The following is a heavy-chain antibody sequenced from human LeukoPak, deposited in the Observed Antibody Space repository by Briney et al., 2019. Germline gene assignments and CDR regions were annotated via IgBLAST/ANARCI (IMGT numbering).Heavy chain of an antibody. Sequence: GGSLRLSCAASGFTFSSYGMHWVRQAPGKGLEWVAVIWYGGSNKYYADSVKGRFTISRDNSKNTLYLQMNSLRAEDTAVYYCAKALEYSSSPTAYYYYMDVWGKGTTVTVSS. CDR1: GFTFSSYG. CDR2: IWYGGSNK. CDR3: AKALEYSSSPTAYYYYMDV. V-gene: IGHV3-30*02. D-gene: IGHD6-6*01. J-gene: IGHJ6*03.